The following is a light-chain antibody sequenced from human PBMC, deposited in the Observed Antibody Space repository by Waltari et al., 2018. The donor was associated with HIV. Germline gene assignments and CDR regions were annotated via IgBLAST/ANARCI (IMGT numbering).Light chain of an antibody. J-gene: IGKJ2*01. CDR2: WAS. CDR3: QQYYSTPLPTYMYT. Sequence: DIVMTQSPDSLAVSLGERATINCKSSQSVLYSSNNKNYLAWYQQKPGQPPKLLIYWASTRESGVPDRFSGSGSGTDFTLTISSLQAEDVAVYYCQQYYSTPLPTYMYTFGQGTKLEIK. V-gene: IGKV4-1*01. CDR1: QSVLYSSNNKNY.